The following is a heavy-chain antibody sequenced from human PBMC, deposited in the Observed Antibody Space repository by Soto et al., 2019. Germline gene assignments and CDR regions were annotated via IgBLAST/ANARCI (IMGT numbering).Heavy chain of an antibody. CDR2: IYYSGST. CDR1: GGSISSYY. CDR3: ARQYYYGSGNYYIYY. J-gene: IGHJ4*02. D-gene: IGHD3-10*01. V-gene: IGHV4-59*08. Sequence: QVQLQESGPGLVKPSETLSLTCTVSGGSISSYYWSWIRQPPGKGLEWIGYIYYSGSTNYNPSLKSRVTISVDTSKNLFSLKLSSVTAADTAVYYCARQYYYGSGNYYIYYRGQGTLVTVSS.